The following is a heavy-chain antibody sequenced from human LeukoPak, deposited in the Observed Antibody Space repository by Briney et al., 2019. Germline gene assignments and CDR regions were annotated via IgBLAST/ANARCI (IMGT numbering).Heavy chain of an antibody. CDR1: GYTFTSYD. V-gene: IGHV1-8*01. Sequence: ASVKVSCKASGYTFTSYDINWVRQATGRGLEWMGWMNPNSGNTGYAQKFQGRVTMTRNTSISTAYMELSSLRSEDTAVYYCARSGVRGVIARFDPWGQGTLVTVSS. D-gene: IGHD3-10*01. J-gene: IGHJ5*02. CDR3: ARSGVRGVIARFDP. CDR2: MNPNSGNT.